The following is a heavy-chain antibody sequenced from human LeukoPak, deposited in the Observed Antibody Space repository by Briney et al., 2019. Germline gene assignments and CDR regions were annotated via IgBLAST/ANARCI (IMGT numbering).Heavy chain of an antibody. Sequence: GGSLRLSCAASGFTFSSYAMSWVRQAPGKGLEWVSVISGGAGSTYYADSVKGRFSISRDNSKNTLYLQMNSLRAEDTAVYYCAKASYSSGWANWSDPWGQGTLVTVSS. D-gene: IGHD6-19*01. CDR3: AKASYSSGWANWSDP. V-gene: IGHV3-23*01. CDR1: GFTFSSYA. J-gene: IGHJ5*02. CDR2: ISGGAGST.